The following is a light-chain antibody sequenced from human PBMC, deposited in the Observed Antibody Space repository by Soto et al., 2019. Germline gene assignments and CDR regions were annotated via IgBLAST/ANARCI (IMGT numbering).Light chain of an antibody. CDR1: QDIDNY. CDR2: DAS. J-gene: IGKJ2*01. CDR3: QQYDKLPPYP. Sequence: DIQMTQSPSSLSASVGDRVTITCQASQDIDNYLNWYQQKPGQAPKLLIYDASNLETGVPSRFSGRGSGTDFTFTISSLQPEDIATYYCQQYDKLPPYPFGQGTKLELK. V-gene: IGKV1-33*01.